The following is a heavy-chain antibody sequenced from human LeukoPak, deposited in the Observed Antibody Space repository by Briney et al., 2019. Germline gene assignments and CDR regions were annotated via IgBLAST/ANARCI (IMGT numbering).Heavy chain of an antibody. V-gene: IGHV2-70*11. J-gene: IGHJ6*02. CDR1: GFSLTTDTMC. Sequence: SGPTLVNPTQTLTLTCTFSGFSLTTDTMCVTWIRQPPGRALEWLARIDWDDDKYYSTSLKTRLTISKDTSKNQVVLTMTNMQPVDTATYYCARSASDYFYYYGMDVWGQGTTVTVSS. CDR2: IDWDDDK. CDR3: ARSASDYFYYYGMDV.